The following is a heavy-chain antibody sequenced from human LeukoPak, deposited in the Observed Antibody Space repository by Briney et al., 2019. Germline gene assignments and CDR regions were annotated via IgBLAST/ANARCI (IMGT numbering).Heavy chain of an antibody. CDR3: ARGPYYYDSSGYYYVDAFDI. V-gene: IGHV1-2*02. J-gene: IGHJ3*02. Sequence: ASVKVSCKASGYTFTGYYMHWVRQAPGQGLEWMGWINPNSGGTNYAQKLQGRVTMTTDTSTSTAYMELRSLRSDDTAVYYCARGPYYYDSSGYYYVDAFDIWGQGTMVTVSS. D-gene: IGHD3-22*01. CDR1: GYTFTGYY. CDR2: INPNSGGT.